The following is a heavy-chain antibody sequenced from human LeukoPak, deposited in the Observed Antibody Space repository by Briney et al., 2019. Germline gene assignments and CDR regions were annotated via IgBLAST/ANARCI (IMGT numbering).Heavy chain of an antibody. CDR1: GFTFSSYW. J-gene: IGHJ3*02. D-gene: IGHD3-16*01. CDR2: INSDGTST. Sequence: GGSLRLSCAASGFTFSSYWRHWVRQAPGKGLGWVSRINSDGTSTRYAGFVKGRFTISRDTDKNMLYIKMNSLRAEDTAVYYCARDFWGAFDIWGQGTMVTVSS. CDR3: ARDFWGAFDI. V-gene: IGHV3-74*01.